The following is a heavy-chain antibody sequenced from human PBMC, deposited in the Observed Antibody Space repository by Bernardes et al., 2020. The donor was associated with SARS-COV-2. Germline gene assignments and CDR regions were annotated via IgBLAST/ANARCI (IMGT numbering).Heavy chain of an antibody. D-gene: IGHD3-16*01. Sequence: SETLSLTCTVSGGSISSSIYYWGWRLQPPGKGLEWIGSIYYGGSTYYNPSLKSRVTISVDTSKNQFSLKLSSVTAADTAVYYCARRPLGEGFFDYWGQGTLVTVSS. J-gene: IGHJ4*02. CDR1: GGSISSSIYY. CDR2: IYYGGST. CDR3: ARRPLGEGFFDY. V-gene: IGHV4-39*01.